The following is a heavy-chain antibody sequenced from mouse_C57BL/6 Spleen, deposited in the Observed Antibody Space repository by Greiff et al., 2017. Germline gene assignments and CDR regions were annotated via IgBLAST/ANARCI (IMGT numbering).Heavy chain of an antibody. CDR2: ISDGGSYT. V-gene: IGHV5-4*01. CDR1: GFTFSSYA. D-gene: IGHD2-4*01. Sequence: EVHLVESGGGLVKPGGSLKLSCAASGFTFSSYAMSWVRQTPEKRLEWVATISDGGSYTYYPDNVKGRFTISRDNAKNNLYLQMSHLKSEDTAMYYCARSHYDYEDYAMDYWGQGTSVTVSS. J-gene: IGHJ4*01. CDR3: ARSHYDYEDYAMDY.